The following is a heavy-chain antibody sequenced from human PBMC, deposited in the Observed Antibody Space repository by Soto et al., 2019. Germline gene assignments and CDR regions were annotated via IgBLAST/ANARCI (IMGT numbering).Heavy chain of an antibody. CDR1: GFTFGDYA. Sequence: EVQLVESGGGLVKPGRSLRLSCTASGFTFGDYAMHWVRQASGKGLEWVGRIRSKANSYATAYAASVKGRFTISRDDSKNTAYLQMNSLKTEDTAVYYCTRHGGRSYGDYWGQGTLVTVSS. J-gene: IGHJ4*02. CDR2: IRSKANSYAT. V-gene: IGHV3-73*01. CDR3: TRHGGRSYGDY. D-gene: IGHD1-26*01.